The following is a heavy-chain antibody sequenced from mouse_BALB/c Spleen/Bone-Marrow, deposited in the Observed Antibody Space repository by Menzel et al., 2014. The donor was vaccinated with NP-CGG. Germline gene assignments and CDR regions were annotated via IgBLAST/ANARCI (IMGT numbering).Heavy chain of an antibody. J-gene: IGHJ3*01. CDR3: ARDYYGSSYGFAY. D-gene: IGHD1-1*01. CDR2: INPYNGGT. V-gene: IGHV1-18*01. CDR1: GYSFTGYT. Sequence: DVHLVESGPELVKPGASMKISCKASGYSFTGYTMNWVKQSHGKNLEWIGLINPYNGGTSYNQKFKGKATLTVDKSSSTAYMELLSLTSEDSAVYYCARDYYGSSYGFAYWGQGTLVTVSA.